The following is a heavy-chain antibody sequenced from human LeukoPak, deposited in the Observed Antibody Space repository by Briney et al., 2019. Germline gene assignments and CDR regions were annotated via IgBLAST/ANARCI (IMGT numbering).Heavy chain of an antibody. CDR2: ISGSGGTT. CDR3: AKRYPGSGSYAAMGS. J-gene: IGHJ5*02. V-gene: IGHV3-23*01. Sequence: PGGSLRLSCAASGFTFSSYAISWVRQGPGKGLEWVSVISGSGGTTYYADSVKGQFTISRDNSKNTLFLQMNSLRAEDTAVYYCAKRYPGSGSYAAMGSWGQGTLVTVSS. CDR1: GFTFSSYA. D-gene: IGHD3-10*01.